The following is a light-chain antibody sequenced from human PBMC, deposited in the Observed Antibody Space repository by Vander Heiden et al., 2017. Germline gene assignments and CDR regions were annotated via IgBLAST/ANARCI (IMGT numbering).Light chain of an antibody. J-gene: IGLJ2*01. V-gene: IGLV1-44*01. Sequence: QTILTQPPSASGTTAQRVAISCSGSSIGSYSVSWYQHLPGTAPTLLIYSDNQRPSGVPDRFSGSKSGTSASLAISGLQSEDEADYYCAAWDDSLNGQWVFGGGTKLTVL. CDR2: SDN. CDR1: SSIGSYS. CDR3: AAWDDSLNGQWV.